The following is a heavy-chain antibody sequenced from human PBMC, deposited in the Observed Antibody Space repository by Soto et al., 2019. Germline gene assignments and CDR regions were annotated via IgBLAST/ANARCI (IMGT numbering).Heavy chain of an antibody. Sequence: ASVKVSCKASGYTFTSYYMHWVRQAPGQGLEWMGIINPSGGSTSYAQKFQGRVTMTRDTSTSTVYMELSSLRSEDTAVYYCARDPLPTYYQDSSGYYVQGFDPWGQGTLVTVSS. V-gene: IGHV1-46*01. CDR2: INPSGGST. CDR3: ARDPLPTYYQDSSGYYVQGFDP. J-gene: IGHJ5*02. CDR1: GYTFTSYY. D-gene: IGHD3-22*01.